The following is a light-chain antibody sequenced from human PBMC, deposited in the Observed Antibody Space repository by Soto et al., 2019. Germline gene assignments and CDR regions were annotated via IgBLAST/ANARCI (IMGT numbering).Light chain of an antibody. V-gene: IGLV2-14*03. CDR2: DVS. Sequence: QSALAQPASVSGSPGQSIAISCTGTSSDVGAYNYVSWYQQLPGKAPKLIISDVSNRPSGVSNRFSGSKSGNTASLTISGLQAEDEADYYCSSYTSSSTRVFGGGTKLTVL. CDR1: SSDVGAYNY. CDR3: SSYTSSSTRV. J-gene: IGLJ3*02.